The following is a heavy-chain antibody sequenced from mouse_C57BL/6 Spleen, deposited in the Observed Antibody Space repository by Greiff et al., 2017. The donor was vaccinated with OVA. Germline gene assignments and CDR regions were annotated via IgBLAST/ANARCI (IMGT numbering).Heavy chain of an antibody. J-gene: IGHJ3*01. V-gene: IGHV1-69*01. Sequence: HVQLQQPGAELVMPGASVKLSCKASGYTFTSYWMHWVKQRPGQGLEWIGEIDPSDSYTNYNQKFKGKSTLTVDKSSSTAYMQLSSLTSEDSAVYYCAGHDYDGFAYWGQGTLVTVSA. D-gene: IGHD2-4*01. CDR2: IDPSDSYT. CDR3: AGHDYDGFAY. CDR1: GYTFTSYW.